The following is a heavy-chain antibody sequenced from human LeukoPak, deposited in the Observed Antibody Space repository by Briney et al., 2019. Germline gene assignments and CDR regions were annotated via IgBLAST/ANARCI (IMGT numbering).Heavy chain of an antibody. J-gene: IGHJ5*02. V-gene: IGHV5-51*01. CDR2: IYPGDSDI. CDR1: GYNFATYW. Sequence: GESLKISCKGSGYNFATYWIGWVRQMPGKGLEWMRIIYPGDSDIRYEPSFEGQVTISADQSINTAYLQWDSLKASDTAIYYCARHGPTVRNFITSWGQGTLVTVSS. CDR3: ARHGPTVRNFITS. D-gene: IGHD3-10*01.